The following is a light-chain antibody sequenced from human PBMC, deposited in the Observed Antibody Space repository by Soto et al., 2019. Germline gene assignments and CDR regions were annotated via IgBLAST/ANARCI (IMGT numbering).Light chain of an antibody. CDR1: QNINDY. CDR2: DAS. Sequence: DIQMTQSPSTLSASVGDRVTITFLASQNINDYLAWYQQKPGKSPKVLIYDASTLESGVPSRFSGSGSGTQFTLTISSLQPDDFATYFCQQYNSHRTFGQGTKVAIK. J-gene: IGKJ1*01. CDR3: QQYNSHRT. V-gene: IGKV1-5*01.